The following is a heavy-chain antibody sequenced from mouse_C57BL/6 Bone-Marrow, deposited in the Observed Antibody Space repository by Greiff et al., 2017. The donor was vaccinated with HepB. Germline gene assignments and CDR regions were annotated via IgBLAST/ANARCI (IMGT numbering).Heavy chain of an antibody. V-gene: IGHV5-4*01. CDR2: ISDGGSYT. CDR3: ARDLGSTMPSWFAY. D-gene: IGHD2-1*01. Sequence: EVKLMESGGGLVKPGGSLKLSCAASGFTFSSYAMSWVRQTPEKRLEWVATISDGGSYTYYPDNVKGRFTISRDNAKNNLYLQMSHLKSEDTAMYYCARDLGSTMPSWFAYWGQGTLVTVSA. J-gene: IGHJ3*01. CDR1: GFTFSSYA.